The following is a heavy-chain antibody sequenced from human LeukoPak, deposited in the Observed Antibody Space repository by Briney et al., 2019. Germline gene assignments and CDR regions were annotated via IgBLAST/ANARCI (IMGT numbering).Heavy chain of an antibody. CDR1: GGSISSSNW. D-gene: IGHD3-22*01. J-gene: IGHJ3*02. CDR3: AAMIVVDDAFDI. Sequence: SETLSLTCAVSGGSISSSNWWSWVRQPPGKGLEWIGEINHSGSTNYNPSLKSRVTISVDTSKNQFSLKLSSVTAADTAVYYCAAMIVVDDAFDIWGQGTMVTVSS. CDR2: INHSGST. V-gene: IGHV4-4*02.